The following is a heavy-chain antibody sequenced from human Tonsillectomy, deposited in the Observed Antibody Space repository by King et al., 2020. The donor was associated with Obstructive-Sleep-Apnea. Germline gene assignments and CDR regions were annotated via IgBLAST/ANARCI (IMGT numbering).Heavy chain of an antibody. Sequence: VQLVESGGGVVQPGRSLRLSCAASGFTFSSYAMHWVRQAPGKGLEGVAVISYEGSNKYYADSVKGRFTISRDNYKNTLYLQMNSLRAVDTAVYYCARGERIVMDVWGQGTTVTVSS. CDR1: GFTFSSYA. CDR3: ARGERIVMDV. J-gene: IGHJ6*02. D-gene: IGHD2-21*01. CDR2: ISYEGSNK. V-gene: IGHV3-30*04.